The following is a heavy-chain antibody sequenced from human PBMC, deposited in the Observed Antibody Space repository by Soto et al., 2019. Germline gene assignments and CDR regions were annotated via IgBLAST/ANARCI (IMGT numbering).Heavy chain of an antibody. D-gene: IGHD2-2*01. Sequence: QVQLVQSGAEVKKPGASVKVSCKASGYTFTSYGISWVRQAPGQGLEWMGWISAYNGNTNYAQKHQGRVTMTTDTSTSTAYMELRSLRSDDTAVYYCARDPPRYCSSTSCLKLFDYWGQGTLVTVSS. J-gene: IGHJ4*02. V-gene: IGHV1-18*01. CDR1: GYTFTSYG. CDR3: ARDPPRYCSSTSCLKLFDY. CDR2: ISAYNGNT.